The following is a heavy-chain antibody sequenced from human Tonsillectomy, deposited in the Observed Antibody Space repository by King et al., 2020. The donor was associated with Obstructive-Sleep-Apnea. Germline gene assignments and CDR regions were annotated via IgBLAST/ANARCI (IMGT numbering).Heavy chain of an antibody. CDR2: IYYSGST. Sequence: LQLQESGPGLVKPSETLSFTCNVSGGSISSSSYYWGWIRQPPGKGLEWIGSIYYSGSTYYNLSLKSRVTISVDTSKNQFSLKLSSVTAADTAMFYCARHARGLDAFDIWGQGTIVTISS. J-gene: IGHJ3*02. V-gene: IGHV4-39*01. CDR3: ARHARGLDAFDI. D-gene: IGHD3-22*01. CDR1: GGSISSSSYY.